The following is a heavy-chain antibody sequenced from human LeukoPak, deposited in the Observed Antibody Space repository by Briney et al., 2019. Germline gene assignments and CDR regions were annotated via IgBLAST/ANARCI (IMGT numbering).Heavy chain of an antibody. CDR3: AREVRPFYYDSSGYCIDY. V-gene: IGHV1-69*04. CDR1: GGTFSSYA. Sequence: SVKVSCKASGGTFSSYAISWVRQAPGQGVEWMGRTIPILGIANYAQKFQGRVTITADKSTSTAYMELSSLRSEDTAVYYCAREVRPFYYDSSGYCIDYWGQGTLVTVSS. D-gene: IGHD3-22*01. J-gene: IGHJ4*02. CDR2: TIPILGIA.